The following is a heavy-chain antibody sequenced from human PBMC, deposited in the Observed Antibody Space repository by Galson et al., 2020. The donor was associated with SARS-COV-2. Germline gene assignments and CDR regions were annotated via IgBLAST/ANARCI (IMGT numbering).Heavy chain of an antibody. V-gene: IGHV3-30*18. CDR3: AKELLDYGISSYTMDV. J-gene: IGHJ6*02. D-gene: IGHD3-9*01. CDR2: ISYDGSDK. Sequence: TGGSLRLSCATSGFIFNTYGMHWVRQAPGKGLEWVAVISYDGSDKYYADSVKGRFTISRDNSKNTLYLQMNSLSTEDTAVYYCAKELLDYGISSYTMDVWGQGTTVTVSS. CDR1: GFIFNTYG.